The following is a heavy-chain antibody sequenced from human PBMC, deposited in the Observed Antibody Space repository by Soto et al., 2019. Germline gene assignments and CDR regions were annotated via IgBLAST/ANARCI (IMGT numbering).Heavy chain of an antibody. CDR2: ISSSSSYI. CDR1: GFTFSSYS. J-gene: IGHJ4*02. CDR3: ATYIVATTNPLDY. V-gene: IGHV3-21*01. Sequence: PGGSLRLSCAASGFTFSSYSMNWVRQAPGKGLEWVSSISSSSSYIYYADSVKGRFTIPRDNAKNSLYLQMSSLRAEDTAVYYCATYIVATTNPLDYWGQGTLVTVSS. D-gene: IGHD5-12*01.